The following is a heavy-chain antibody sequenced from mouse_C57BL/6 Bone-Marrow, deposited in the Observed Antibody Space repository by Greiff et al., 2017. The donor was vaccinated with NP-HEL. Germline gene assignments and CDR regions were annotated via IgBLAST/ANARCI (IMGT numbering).Heavy chain of an antibody. J-gene: IGHJ3*01. CDR3: ARKAYYGRSYEFAY. D-gene: IGHD1-1*01. CDR2: IAPSDSYT. CDR1: GYTFTTYW. V-gene: IGHV1-50*01. Sequence: VKLQQPGAELVKPGASVKLSCKASGYTFTTYWMQWVKQRPGQGLEWIGEIAPSDSYTNYNQKFKGQATLTVDTSSSTAYMQLSSLTSEDSAVYYCARKAYYGRSYEFAYWGQGTLVTVSA.